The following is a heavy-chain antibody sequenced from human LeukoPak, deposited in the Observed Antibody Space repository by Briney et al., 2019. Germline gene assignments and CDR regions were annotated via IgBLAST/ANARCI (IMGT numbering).Heavy chain of an antibody. CDR2: ISDIGSI. V-gene: IGHV4-59*12. D-gene: IGHD3-22*01. CDR1: GGSISSYY. J-gene: IGHJ4*02. Sequence: SETLSLTCTVSGGSISSYYWSWIRQPPGKGLEWIAYISDIGSINYNPSLKSRVTISVDTSKNQFSLKLSSVTAADTAVYYCASLRYYYDSSGSRPVDYWGQGTLVTVSS. CDR3: ASLRYYYDSSGSRPVDY.